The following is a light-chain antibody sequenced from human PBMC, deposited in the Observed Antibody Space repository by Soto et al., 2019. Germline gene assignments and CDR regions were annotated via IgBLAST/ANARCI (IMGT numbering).Light chain of an antibody. CDR2: GAS. V-gene: IGKV3-20*01. CDR3: QQYGSSRYT. Sequence: EIVLTQSPGTLSLSPGESATLSCRASQSVSSSYLAWYQQKPGQAPRLLIDGASSRATGIPDRFSGSGSGTAFTLTISRLEQEDFAVYYCQQYGSSRYTFGQGTKLEIK. J-gene: IGKJ2*01. CDR1: QSVSSSY.